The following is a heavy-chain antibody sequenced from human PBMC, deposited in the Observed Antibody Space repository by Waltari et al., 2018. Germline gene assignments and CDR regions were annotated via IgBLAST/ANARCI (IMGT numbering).Heavy chain of an antibody. CDR2: ISSSVNTI. J-gene: IGHJ3*02. CDR3: ASLAPRYSYGSVLDAFDI. D-gene: IGHD5-18*01. CDR1: GFTFSRSR. V-gene: IGHV3-48*03. Sequence: EVQLVQFGGGLVQPGGYLRLSCAASGFTFSRSRINWVRQAPGKGLEWVSYISSSVNTIDYADSVKGRFTISRDNAKNSLYLQMNSLRVEDTAVYYCASLAPRYSYGSVLDAFDIWGQGTMVTVSS.